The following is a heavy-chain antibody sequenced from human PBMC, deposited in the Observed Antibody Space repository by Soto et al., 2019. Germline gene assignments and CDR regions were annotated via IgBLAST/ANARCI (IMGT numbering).Heavy chain of an antibody. CDR2: IYYSGST. Sequence: LSLTCTVSGGSVSSGSYYWSWIRQPPGKGLEWIGYIYYSGSTNYNPSLKSRVTISVDTSKNQFSLKLSSVTAADTAVYYCARHDDYGDYNDWFDPWGQGTLVTVSS. CDR3: ARHDDYGDYNDWFDP. V-gene: IGHV4-61*01. J-gene: IGHJ5*02. D-gene: IGHD4-17*01. CDR1: GGSVSSGSYY.